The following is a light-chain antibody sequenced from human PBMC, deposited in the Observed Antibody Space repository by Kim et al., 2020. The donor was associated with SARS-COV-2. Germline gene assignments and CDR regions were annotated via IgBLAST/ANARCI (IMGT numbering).Light chain of an antibody. CDR3: LQDYNYHLT. V-gene: IGKV1-6*01. CDR2: AAS. Sequence: AAVGDSGTITCRASQGIRSDLVWCQQKPGNAPQHLIYAASSLQSGVPSRFCGSGCGTDFTLTISSLQPEDVATYYCLQDYNYHLTFGRGTKVDIK. J-gene: IGKJ4*01. CDR1: QGIRSD.